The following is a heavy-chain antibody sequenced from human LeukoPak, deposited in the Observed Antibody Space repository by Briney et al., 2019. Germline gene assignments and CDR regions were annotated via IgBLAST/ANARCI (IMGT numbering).Heavy chain of an antibody. D-gene: IGHD3-10*01. Sequence: GGSLRLSCAASGFTFSSHGMHWVRQAPGKGLEWVAVIWSDGSNKYYADSVKGRFTISRDNSKNTLYLQMNSLRAEDTAAYFCARDRGYGSGSSNCFDPWGQGTLVTVSS. CDR2: IWSDGSNK. CDR1: GFTFSSHG. J-gene: IGHJ5*02. V-gene: IGHV3-33*01. CDR3: ARDRGYGSGSSNCFDP.